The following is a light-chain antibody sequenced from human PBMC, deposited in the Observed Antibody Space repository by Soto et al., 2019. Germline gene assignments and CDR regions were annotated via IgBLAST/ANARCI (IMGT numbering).Light chain of an antibody. CDR3: QQYGSSPRT. CDR2: AAS. J-gene: IGKJ1*01. V-gene: IGKV3-20*01. CDR1: QSVSSSY. Sequence: DIELTQSPCTLSLSPGERATISCRASQSVSSSYLAWYQQKPGQAPRLLIYAASSRATGIPDRFSGSGSGTDFTLTISRLEPEDFAVYYCQQYGSSPRTFGQGTKVEIK.